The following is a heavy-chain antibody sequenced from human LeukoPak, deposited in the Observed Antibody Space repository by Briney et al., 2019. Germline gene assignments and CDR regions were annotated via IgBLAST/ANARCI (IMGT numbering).Heavy chain of an antibody. CDR3: ARARSISVAGTWPTYYYNYMDV. V-gene: IGHV4-59*01. D-gene: IGHD6-19*01. Sequence: SETLSLTCTVSSGFMGTYYWSWIRQPPGKGLEWIGYISNSGITTYNPSLKSRVTISVDTSRNQFSLKLNSVTAADTAVYFCARARSISVAGTWPTYYYNYMDVWGKGTTVTVSS. CDR2: ISNSGIT. CDR1: SGFMGTYY. J-gene: IGHJ6*03.